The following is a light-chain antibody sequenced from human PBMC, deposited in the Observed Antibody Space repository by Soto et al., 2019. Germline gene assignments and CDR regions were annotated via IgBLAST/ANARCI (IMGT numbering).Light chain of an antibody. J-gene: IGKJ2*01. Sequence: DIQMTQSPSTLSASVGDRVTITCRASQSINTWLAWSQQKPGKAPRFLIYQASSLESGVPSRFSGSGFGTECTLTISNLQPYDFATYYCQQYKSYSTFGQGTKLETK. V-gene: IGKV1-5*03. CDR2: QAS. CDR3: QQYKSYST. CDR1: QSINTW.